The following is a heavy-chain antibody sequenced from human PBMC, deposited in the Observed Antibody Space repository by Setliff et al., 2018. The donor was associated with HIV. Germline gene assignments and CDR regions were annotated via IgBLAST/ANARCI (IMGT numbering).Heavy chain of an antibody. Sequence: PSETLSLTCVVYGGSFSGYYLSWVRQPPGKGLEWIGEISHSGTTTYSPSLESRVSISPDTSKAQFSLKLDSVTAADTAVYYCARGLSCSSTWCYTYYYYYYGLDVWGQGTTVTVSS. D-gene: IGHD3-16*02. CDR1: GGSFSGYY. CDR2: ISHSGTT. J-gene: IGHJ6*02. CDR3: ARGLSCSSTWCYTYYYYYYGLDV. V-gene: IGHV4-34*01.